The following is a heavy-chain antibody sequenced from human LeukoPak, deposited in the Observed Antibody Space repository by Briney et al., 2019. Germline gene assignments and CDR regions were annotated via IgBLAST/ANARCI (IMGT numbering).Heavy chain of an antibody. J-gene: IGHJ4*02. CDR3: ASVRGYCSGGSCYYSY. CDR2: ISAYNGNT. Sequence: ASVKVSCKASGYTFTSYGISWVRQAPGQGLEWMGWISAYNGNTNYAQKFQGRVTITADKSTSTAYMELSSLRSEDTAVYYCASVRGYCSGGSCYYSYWGQGTLVTVSS. CDR1: GYTFTSYG. V-gene: IGHV1-18*01. D-gene: IGHD2-15*01.